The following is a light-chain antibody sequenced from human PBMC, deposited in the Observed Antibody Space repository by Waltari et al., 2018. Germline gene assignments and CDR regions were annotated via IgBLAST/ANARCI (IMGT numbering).Light chain of an antibody. Sequence: DIQMTQSPSILSASAGDRVTINCRAIQSIRTWLAWYQQKPGKAPKLLLYSTSNLETGVPSRFSGSGSGTEFSLTISSLQPDDFATYYCQQYNTYSTYTFGQGTKLEIK. V-gene: IGKV1-5*03. CDR2: STS. CDR3: QQYNTYSTYT. CDR1: QSIRTW. J-gene: IGKJ2*01.